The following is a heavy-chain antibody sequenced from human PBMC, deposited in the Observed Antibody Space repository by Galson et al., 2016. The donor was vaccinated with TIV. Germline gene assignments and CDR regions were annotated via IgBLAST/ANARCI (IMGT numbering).Heavy chain of an antibody. CDR2: INPKSGDT. J-gene: IGHJ4*02. D-gene: IGHD6-6*01. Sequence: SVKVSCKASGYTFIDYYMSWVRQAPGQGLEWMGRINPKSGDTNSAQTFQGRVTMTTDTSISTAYMELGSLRSEDTAIYYCARAGVGAARDGGDYWGQGTTVTVSS. CDR1: GYTFIDYY. V-gene: IGHV1-2*06. CDR3: ARAGVGAARDGGDY.